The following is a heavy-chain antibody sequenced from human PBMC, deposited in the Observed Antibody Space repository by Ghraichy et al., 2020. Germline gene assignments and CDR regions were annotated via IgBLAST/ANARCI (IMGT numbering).Heavy chain of an antibody. CDR1: GFTFSSYA. CDR2: ISGSGDST. Sequence: GGSLRLSCVASGFTFSSYAMSWVRQAPGKGLEWVSVISGSGDSTKYADSVKGRFTISRDNSKNTLYLQMSSLRAEDMAIYYCAKTVIASSGSYYPFDYWGQGTLVTVSS. D-gene: IGHD1-26*01. J-gene: IGHJ4*02. CDR3: AKTVIASSGSYYPFDY. V-gene: IGHV3-23*01.